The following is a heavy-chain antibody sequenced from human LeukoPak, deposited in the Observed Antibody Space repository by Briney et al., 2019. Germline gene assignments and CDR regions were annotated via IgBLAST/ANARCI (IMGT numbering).Heavy chain of an antibody. Sequence: SETLSLTCTVSGGSISSYYWSWIRQPPGKRLEWIGYIYTSGSTNYNPSLKSRVTISVDTSKNQFSLKLSSVTAADTAAYYCARSGGRYYYDSSGYSQFDYWGQGTLVTVSS. J-gene: IGHJ4*02. CDR2: IYTSGST. V-gene: IGHV4-4*09. CDR3: ARSGGRYYYDSSGYSQFDY. D-gene: IGHD3-22*01. CDR1: GGSISSYY.